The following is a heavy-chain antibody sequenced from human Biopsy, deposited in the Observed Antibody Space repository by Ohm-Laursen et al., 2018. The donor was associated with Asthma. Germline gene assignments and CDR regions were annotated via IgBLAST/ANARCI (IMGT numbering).Heavy chain of an antibody. CDR2: VYWTVIT. CDR3: VRAVRNEQWLAPFDY. D-gene: IGHD6-19*01. Sequence: TLSLTCSVYGGSISSFYWSWIRQSPEKGLEWMGYVYWTVITNYNPSLKSRITMSVDTSKNRMFLELTSVTAADTAIYYCVRAVRNEQWLAPFDYWGQGKPVTVSS. CDR1: GGSISSFY. J-gene: IGHJ4*02. V-gene: IGHV4-59*01.